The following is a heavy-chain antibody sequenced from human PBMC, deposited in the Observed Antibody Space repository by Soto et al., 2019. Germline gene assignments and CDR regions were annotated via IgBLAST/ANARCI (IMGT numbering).Heavy chain of an antibody. D-gene: IGHD6-19*01. V-gene: IGHV1-2*02. J-gene: IGHJ4*02. CDR1: GYTFSGFY. CDR2: INPNSGGT. Sequence: ASVKVSCKASGYTFSGFYMHWVRQAPGQGLEWMGWINPNSGGTKSAEKFQGRVTMTRDTSISTAYMELSRLTSDATDVYYCASAAVTGTAGLDFWGQGTQVTVSS. CDR3: ASAAVTGTAGLDF.